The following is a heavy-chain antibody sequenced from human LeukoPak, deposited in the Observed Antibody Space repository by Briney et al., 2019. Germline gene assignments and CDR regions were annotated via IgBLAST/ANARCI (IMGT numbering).Heavy chain of an antibody. CDR1: GFTFSSYA. CDR3: ARDGGAAVAGTVHY. D-gene: IGHD6-19*01. CDR2: ISSDGTYK. V-gene: IGHV3-30-3*01. J-gene: IGHJ4*02. Sequence: GGSLRLSCAASGFTFSSYAMHWVRQAPGKGLEWVAVISSDGTYKYYADSVKGRFTISRDNSKNTLYLQMNSLRTEDTSLFYCARDGGAAVAGTVHYWGQGTLVTVSS.